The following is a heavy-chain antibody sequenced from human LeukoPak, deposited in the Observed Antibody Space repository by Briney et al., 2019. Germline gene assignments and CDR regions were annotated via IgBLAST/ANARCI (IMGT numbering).Heavy chain of an antibody. D-gene: IGHD3-22*01. Sequence: EASVKVSCKASGYTFTSYGISWVRQAPGQGLEWMGWISAYNGNTNYAQKLQGRVTMTTDTSTSTAYMELRSLRSDDTAVYYCATKSLDYYENLDALDVGGQGTMVIVSS. CDR1: GYTFTSYG. CDR3: ATKSLDYYENLDALDV. CDR2: ISAYNGNT. V-gene: IGHV1-18*01. J-gene: IGHJ3*01.